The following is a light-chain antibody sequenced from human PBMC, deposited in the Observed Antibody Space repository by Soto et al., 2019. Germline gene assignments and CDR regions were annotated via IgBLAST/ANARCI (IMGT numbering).Light chain of an antibody. CDR3: SSYAGTHTYV. V-gene: IGLV2-11*01. Sequence: QSALTQPRSVSGSPGQSVTISCTGTSCDVGGYNFVSWYQQHPGKAPKLIIYDVDKRPSGVPYRFSGSKSGNTASLTISGLQAEDECDYYCSSYAGTHTYVFGTGTKLTVL. CDR2: DVD. CDR1: SCDVGGYNF. J-gene: IGLJ1*01.